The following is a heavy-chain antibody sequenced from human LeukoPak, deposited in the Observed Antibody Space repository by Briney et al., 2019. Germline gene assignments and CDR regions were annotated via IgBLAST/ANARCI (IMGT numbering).Heavy chain of an antibody. CDR3: ARRSSSWDRYDN. CDR2: IYPGDSDT. V-gene: IGHV5-51*01. D-gene: IGHD6-13*01. Sequence: GESLKISFKGSGYRFTSYWIGWVRPMPGKGLEWMGIIYPGDSDTKYSPSFQGQVTISADKSISTAYLQWSSLKASDTAMYYCARRSSSWDRYDNWGQGTLVTVSS. J-gene: IGHJ4*02. CDR1: GYRFTSYW.